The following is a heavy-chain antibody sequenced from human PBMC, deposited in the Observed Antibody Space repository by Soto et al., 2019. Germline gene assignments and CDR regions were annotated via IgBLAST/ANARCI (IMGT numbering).Heavy chain of an antibody. D-gene: IGHD1-1*01. CDR2: IIPIFNTA. CDR3: ARVRPTDDVGNYNNGMDV. CDR1: GGTLSNYA. J-gene: IGHJ6*02. Sequence: QVQLVQSGAEVKKPGSSVKVSCKASGGTLSNYAFTWVRQAPGQGLEWMGGIIPIFNTANYAQRFQGRVTITADEATSTAYMELNSLRSEDTAVYYCARVRPTDDVGNYNNGMDVWGQGTPVTVSS. V-gene: IGHV1-69*01.